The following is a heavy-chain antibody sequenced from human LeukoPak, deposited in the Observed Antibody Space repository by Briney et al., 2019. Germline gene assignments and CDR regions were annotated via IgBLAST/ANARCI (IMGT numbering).Heavy chain of an antibody. CDR2: INPSGGST. CDR3: ARGGSLAVAPHLYYFDY. CDR1: GYTFIAYY. D-gene: IGHD6-19*01. Sequence: GVSVKVSCKASGYTFIAYYIHWVRQAPGQGLEWMGIINPSGGSTTYAQNFQGRVTMTRDTSTSAVYMELSSLGSEDTAVYYCARGGSLAVAPHLYYFDYWGQGTLVTVSS. J-gene: IGHJ4*02. V-gene: IGHV1-46*01.